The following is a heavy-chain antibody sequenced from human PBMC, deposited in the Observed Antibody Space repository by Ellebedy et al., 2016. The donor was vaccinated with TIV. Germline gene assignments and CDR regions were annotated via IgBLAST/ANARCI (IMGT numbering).Heavy chain of an antibody. Sequence: GESLKISCAASGFTFRNYWMTWVLQAPGKGLEWVANIKQDGSEKYSIDSVKGRFSISRDNAKNSMYLQMNSRTDEDTAVYYCARDQWPGRAYYFDSWGQGTLVTVSS. CDR2: IKQDGSEK. CDR3: ARDQWPGRAYYFDS. V-gene: IGHV3-7*01. J-gene: IGHJ4*02. CDR1: GFTFRNYW. D-gene: IGHD6-19*01.